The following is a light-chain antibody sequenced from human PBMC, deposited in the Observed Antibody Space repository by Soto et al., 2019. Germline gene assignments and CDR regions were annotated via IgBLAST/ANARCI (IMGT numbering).Light chain of an antibody. CDR3: SSYTSSSTVV. V-gene: IGLV2-14*01. CDR2: EVN. J-gene: IGLJ2*01. Sequence: QSALTQPASVSGSPGQSITISCTGTSSDVGGYKYVSWYQQHPGTAPKLMISEVNNRPSGVSNRFSGSKSGNTASLTIFGLQAEDEADYYCSSYTSSSTVVFGGGTKLTVL. CDR1: SSDVGGYKY.